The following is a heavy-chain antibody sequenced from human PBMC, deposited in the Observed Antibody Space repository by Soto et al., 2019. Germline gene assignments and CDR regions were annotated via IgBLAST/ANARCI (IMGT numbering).Heavy chain of an antibody. CDR1: GGSISSGGYY. CDR3: AGRGDPYYFDY. J-gene: IGHJ4*02. CDR2: IYYSGST. D-gene: IGHD4-17*01. Sequence: QVQLQESGPGLVKPSQTLSLTCTVSGGSISSGGYYWSWIRQHPGKGLEWIGYIYYSGSTYYNPSLKSRVTISADTPKNQFSLKLSSVTAADTAVYSCAGRGDPYYFDYWGQGTLVTVSS. V-gene: IGHV4-31*03.